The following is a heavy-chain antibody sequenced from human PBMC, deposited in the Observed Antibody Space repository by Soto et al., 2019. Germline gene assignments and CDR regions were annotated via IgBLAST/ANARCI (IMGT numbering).Heavy chain of an antibody. Sequence: SVKGSCQASRYPLTYRYLHWVRQAPRQALEWMGWITPFNGNTNYAQKFQDRVTITRDRSMSTAYMELSSLRSEDTAMYYCASSTTVTDPYYYYYMDVWGKGTTVTVSS. CDR2: ITPFNGNT. CDR3: ASSTTVTDPYYYYYMDV. J-gene: IGHJ6*03. V-gene: IGHV1-45*02. D-gene: IGHD4-17*01. CDR1: RYPLTYRY.